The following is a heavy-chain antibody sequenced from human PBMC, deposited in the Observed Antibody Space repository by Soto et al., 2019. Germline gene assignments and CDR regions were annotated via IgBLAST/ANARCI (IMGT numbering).Heavy chain of an antibody. CDR1: GGSISSGGYY. J-gene: IGHJ5*02. V-gene: IGHV4-31*03. D-gene: IGHD6-6*01. Sequence: TLSLTCTVSGGSISSGGYYWSWIRQHPGKGLEWIGYIYYSGSTYYNPSLKSRVTISVDTSKNQFSLKLSSVTAADTAVYYCAREGLAAHWFDPWGQGTLVTVSS. CDR2: IYYSGST. CDR3: AREGLAAHWFDP.